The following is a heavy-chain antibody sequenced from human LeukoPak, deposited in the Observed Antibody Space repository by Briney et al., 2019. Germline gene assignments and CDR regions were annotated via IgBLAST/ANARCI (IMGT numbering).Heavy chain of an antibody. Sequence: ASVKVSCKTSGYRFITFGINWVRQAPGQGLEWMGWISAYNGNTNYAQKLQGRVTMTTDTSTSTAYMELRSLRSDDTAVNYCARVPPGTKNFDYWGQGALVTVSS. J-gene: IGHJ4*02. CDR1: GYRFITFG. V-gene: IGHV1-18*01. CDR2: ISAYNGNT. CDR3: ARVPPGTKNFDY.